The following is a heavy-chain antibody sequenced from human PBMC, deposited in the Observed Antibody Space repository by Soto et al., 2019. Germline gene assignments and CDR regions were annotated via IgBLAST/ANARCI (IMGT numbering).Heavy chain of an antibody. D-gene: IGHD6-19*01. CDR2: IYSSGGT. CDR3: ARGAVAGVDYGMDV. CDR1: GGSMSNYY. J-gene: IGHJ6*02. Sequence: PSETLSLTCTVSGGSMSNYYWSWIRQPAGNGLEWIGRIYSSGGTNYNPSLKSRLTMSRDTSKRQFSLKLTSVTAADTAIYYCARGAVAGVDYGMDVWGRGTTVTVSS. V-gene: IGHV4-4*07.